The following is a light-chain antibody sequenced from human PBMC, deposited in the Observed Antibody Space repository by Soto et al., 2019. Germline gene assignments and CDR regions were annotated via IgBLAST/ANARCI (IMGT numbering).Light chain of an antibody. CDR3: QQYDHLPT. V-gene: IGKV1-33*01. Sequence: DSQMTQSPSSLSASVGDRVAITCRASQSISSWLACYQQKPGKAPKLLIYDASNLETGVPSRFSGNGSGTDFTFTISSLQPEDIATYYCQQYDHLPTFGPGTKVDVK. J-gene: IGKJ3*01. CDR2: DAS. CDR1: QSISSW.